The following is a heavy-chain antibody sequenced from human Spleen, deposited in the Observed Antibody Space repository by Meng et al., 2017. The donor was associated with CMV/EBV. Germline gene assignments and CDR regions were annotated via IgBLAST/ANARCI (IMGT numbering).Heavy chain of an antibody. CDR2: INHSGST. D-gene: IGHD2-2*01. CDR3: ASRVVPAARPFDY. V-gene: IGHV4-34*01. Sequence: QLQQWGAGLLNPSETLSLICAVYGGSFSGYYWSWSRQPPGRGLEGFGEINHSGSTNYNPSLKSRVTISVDTSKNQFSLKLSSVTAADTAVYFCASRVVPAARPFDYWGQGTLVTVSS. J-gene: IGHJ4*02. CDR1: GGSFSGYY.